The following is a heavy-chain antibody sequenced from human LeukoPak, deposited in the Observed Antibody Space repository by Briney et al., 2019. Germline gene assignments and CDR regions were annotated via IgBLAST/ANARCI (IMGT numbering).Heavy chain of an antibody. V-gene: IGHV3-23*01. CDR1: GFTFSSYA. CDR3: VKADSGYGLLFDY. J-gene: IGHJ4*02. Sequence: GGSLRLSCAASGFTFSSYAMNWVRQAPGKGLEWVSGISGSGGSTYYADSVKGRFTISRDNSKNTVYLQMNSLRAEDTAVYYCVKADSGYGLLFDYWGQGTLVTVSS. CDR2: ISGSGGST. D-gene: IGHD5-12*01.